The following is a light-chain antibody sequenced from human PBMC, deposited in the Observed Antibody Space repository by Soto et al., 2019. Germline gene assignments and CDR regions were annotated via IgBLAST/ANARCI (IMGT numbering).Light chain of an antibody. Sequence: QSVLTQPPSVSGSPGQSVTISCTGTSSDVGSYNRVSWYQQPPGTAPKLMIYEVTNRPSGVPDRFSGSKSGNTASLTISGLQAGDEADYYCSSYTSSDTYVFGTGTKVTVL. V-gene: IGLV2-18*02. CDR2: EVT. J-gene: IGLJ1*01. CDR1: SSDVGSYNR. CDR3: SSYTSSDTYV.